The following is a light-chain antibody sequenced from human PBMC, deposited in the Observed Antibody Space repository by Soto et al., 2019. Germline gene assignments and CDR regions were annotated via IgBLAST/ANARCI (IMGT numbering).Light chain of an antibody. CDR1: SSNIGAGYG. V-gene: IGLV1-40*01. CDR3: QSYDSSLSAPYV. Sequence: QSVLTQPPSVSGAPGQRVSISCTGSSSNIGAGYGVNWYQHLPGTAPKLLIYGNNNQPSGVPDRFSASKSGPSASLAITGLQADDEADYYCQSYDSSLSAPYVFGTGTKVTVL. J-gene: IGLJ1*01. CDR2: GNN.